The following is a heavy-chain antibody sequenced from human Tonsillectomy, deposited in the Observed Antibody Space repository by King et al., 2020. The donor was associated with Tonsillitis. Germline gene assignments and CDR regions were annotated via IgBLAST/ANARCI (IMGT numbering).Heavy chain of an antibody. CDR1: GFTFSRNG. CDR2: ISYDGSNK. Sequence: VQLVESGGGVVQPGRSLRLSCAASGFTFSRNGIHWVRQAPGKGLEWVAVISYDGSNKYYADSVKGRFTISRDNSKNTVYLQMNSLRAEDTAVYYCAKENPGEYYFDYWGQGTLVTVSS. CDR3: AKENPGEYYFDY. V-gene: IGHV3-30*18. D-gene: IGHD3-10*01. J-gene: IGHJ4*02.